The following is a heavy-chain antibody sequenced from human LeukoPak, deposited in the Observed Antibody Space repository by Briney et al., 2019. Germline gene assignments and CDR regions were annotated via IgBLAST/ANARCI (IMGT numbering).Heavy chain of an antibody. V-gene: IGHV4-61*09. J-gene: IGHJ4*02. CDR3: ARMLAWIQLWPSSYFDY. CDR2: INHSGST. D-gene: IGHD5-18*01. CDR1: GGSISSDNCS. Sequence: PSQTLSLTCTVSGGSISSDNCSWSWLRQPAGKGLEWIGEINHSGSTNYNPSLKSRVTISVDTSKTQFSLKLSSVTAADTAVYYCARMLAWIQLWPSSYFDYWGQGTLVTVSS.